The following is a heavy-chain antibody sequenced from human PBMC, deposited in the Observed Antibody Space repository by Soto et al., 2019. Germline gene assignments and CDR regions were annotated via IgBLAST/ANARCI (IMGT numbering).Heavy chain of an antibody. D-gene: IGHD2-21*02. CDR2: ISGGGGST. J-gene: IGHJ3*01. V-gene: IGHV3-23*01. CDR1: GFTFGNYG. Sequence: DVQLLESGGGVVQPGGSLRLSCAASGFTFGNYGINWVRQAPGKGLEWVSGISGGGGSTYYADSVKGRFTVSRDPSKNSVFLEMNTLRAEDTAVYYCAKGFIVVVTVLRPDDAFDVWGQGTLVTVSS. CDR3: AKGFIVVVTVLRPDDAFDV.